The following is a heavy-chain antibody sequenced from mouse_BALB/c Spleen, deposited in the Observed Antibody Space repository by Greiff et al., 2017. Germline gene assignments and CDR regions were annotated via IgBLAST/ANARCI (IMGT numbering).Heavy chain of an antibody. CDR3: AREGVWFAY. V-gene: IGHV2-9*02. CDR1: GFSLTSYG. CDR2: IWAGGST. J-gene: IGHJ3*01. Sequence: QVQLKESGPGLVAPSQSLSITCTVSGFSLTSYGVHWVRQPPGKGLEWLGVIWAGGSTNCNSALMSRLSISKDNSKSQVFLKMNSLQTDDTAMYYCAREGVWFAYWGQGTLVTVSA.